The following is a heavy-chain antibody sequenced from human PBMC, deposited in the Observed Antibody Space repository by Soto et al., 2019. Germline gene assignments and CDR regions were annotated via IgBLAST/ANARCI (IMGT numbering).Heavy chain of an antibody. Sequence: HPGGSLRLSCAASGFTFSSYAMHWVRQAPGKGLEWVAVISYDGSNKYYADSVKGRFTISRDNSKNTLYLQMNSLRAEDTAVYYCARDPWYYDSSGYFDYWGQGTLVTVSS. CDR2: ISYDGSNK. J-gene: IGHJ4*02. V-gene: IGHV3-30-3*01. CDR1: GFTFSSYA. CDR3: ARDPWYYDSSGYFDY. D-gene: IGHD3-22*01.